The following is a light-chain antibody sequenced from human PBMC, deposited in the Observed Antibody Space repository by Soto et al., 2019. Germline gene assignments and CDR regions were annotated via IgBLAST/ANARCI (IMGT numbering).Light chain of an antibody. CDR1: SSNIGSNT. V-gene: IGLV1-44*01. J-gene: IGLJ1*01. CDR2: NNN. Sequence: QSVLTQPPSASGTHGQRVPISCSGSSSNIGSNTVNWYQQLPGTAPKLLIYNNNQRPSGVPARFSGSNSGTSASLAISGLQSEDEADYYCASWDDSLNGRGVFGTGTKVTVL. CDR3: ASWDDSLNGRGV.